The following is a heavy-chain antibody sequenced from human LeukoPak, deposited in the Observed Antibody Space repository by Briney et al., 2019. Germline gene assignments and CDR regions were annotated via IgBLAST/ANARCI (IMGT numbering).Heavy chain of an antibody. D-gene: IGHD2-2*01. V-gene: IGHV1-2*02. Sequence: ASVKVSCKASGYTFRGHYIHWLRQAPGQGLEWMGWINPNNGDTKYQGRVSMTRDTSITTAYMELSSLRSDDTAVYYCARDVGEYCSSTNCYASHYWGQGTLVTVSS. J-gene: IGHJ4*02. CDR3: ARDVGEYCSSTNCYASHY. CDR2: INPNNGDT. CDR1: GYTFRGHY.